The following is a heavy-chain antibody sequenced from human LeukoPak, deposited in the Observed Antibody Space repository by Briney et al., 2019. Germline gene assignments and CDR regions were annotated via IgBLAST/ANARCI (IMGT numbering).Heavy chain of an antibody. CDR2: IYSGGNT. V-gene: IGHV3-53*01. Sequence: PGGSLRLSCAASGFTVSSNYMSWVRQAPGKGPDWVSVIYSGGNTYYADSVKGRFTISRDNSKNTLYLQMNSLRAEDTAVYYCARDRVGATTNFDYWGQGTLVTVSS. D-gene: IGHD1-26*01. CDR3: ARDRVGATTNFDY. J-gene: IGHJ4*02. CDR1: GFTVSSNY.